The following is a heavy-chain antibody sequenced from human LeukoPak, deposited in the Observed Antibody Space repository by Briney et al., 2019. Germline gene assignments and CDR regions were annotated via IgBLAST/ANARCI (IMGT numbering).Heavy chain of an antibody. J-gene: IGHJ6*02. Sequence: PGGSLRLSCAASGFTFSSYSMNWVRQAPGKGLECVAGISYDEGNKYYADSVKGRFTISRDNSKNTLYLQMHSLRAEDMAVYYCARDQIVVVVAATYYYGMDVWGQGTTVTVSS. CDR1: GFTFSSYS. CDR3: ARDQIVVVVAATYYYGMDV. D-gene: IGHD2-15*01. CDR2: ISYDEGNK. V-gene: IGHV3-30-3*01.